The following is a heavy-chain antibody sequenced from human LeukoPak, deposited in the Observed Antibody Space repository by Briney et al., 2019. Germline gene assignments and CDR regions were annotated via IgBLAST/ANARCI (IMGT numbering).Heavy chain of an antibody. Sequence: SETLSLTCAVYGGSFSGYYWSWIRQPPGKGLEWIGETSRSGSTNYNPSLKSRVTISVDTSKKQFSLRLTSVTAADTAVYFCARKYCSATSCSYGFDIWAQGTMVTVSS. J-gene: IGHJ3*02. CDR3: ARKYCSATSCSYGFDI. V-gene: IGHV4-34*01. D-gene: IGHD2-2*01. CDR1: GGSFSGYY. CDR2: TSRSGST.